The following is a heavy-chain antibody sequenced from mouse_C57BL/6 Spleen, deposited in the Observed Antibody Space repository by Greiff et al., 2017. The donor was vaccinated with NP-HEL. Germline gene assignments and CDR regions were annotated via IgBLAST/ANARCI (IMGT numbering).Heavy chain of an antibody. Sequence: EVKLVESGGGLVQPGGSLSLSCAASGFTFTDYYMSWVRQPPGKALEWLGFIRNKANGYTTVYSASVKGRFTISRDNSQSILYLQRNALRAEDSATYYRARSPHDGSSLHYFDSWGQCTTLTDSS. CDR3: ARSPHDGSSLHYFDS. CDR1: GFTFTDYY. V-gene: IGHV7-3*01. D-gene: IGHD1-1*01. J-gene: IGHJ2*01. CDR2: IRNKANGYTT.